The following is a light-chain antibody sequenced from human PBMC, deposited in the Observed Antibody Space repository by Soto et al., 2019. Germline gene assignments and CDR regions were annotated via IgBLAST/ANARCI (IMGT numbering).Light chain of an antibody. CDR2: GAS. J-gene: IGKJ4*01. CDR3: QQYGCSPLT. CDR1: QSVTRTY. Sequence: IVLTQSPGTLSLSPGERATLSCRASQSVTRTYLAWYQQKPGQAPRLLIYGASSRATGIPDRFSGSGSGTDFTLTISRLEPEDGAVYYCQQYGCSPLTFGGGTKVEIK. V-gene: IGKV3-20*01.